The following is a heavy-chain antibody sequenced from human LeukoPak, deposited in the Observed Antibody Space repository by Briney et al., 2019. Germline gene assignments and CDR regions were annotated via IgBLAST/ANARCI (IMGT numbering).Heavy chain of an antibody. V-gene: IGHV3-21*01. D-gene: IGHD3-10*01. CDR1: GLTFSGSA. Sequence: GGSLRLSCAASGLTFSGSAMSWVRQAPGKGLEWVSSISSSGSYINYADSVKGRFTISRDNAKNSLYLQMNSLRAEDTAVYYCARGGAMVRGVSPLDYWGQGSVVTVSS. CDR2: ISSSGSYI. CDR3: ARGGAMVRGVSPLDY. J-gene: IGHJ4*02.